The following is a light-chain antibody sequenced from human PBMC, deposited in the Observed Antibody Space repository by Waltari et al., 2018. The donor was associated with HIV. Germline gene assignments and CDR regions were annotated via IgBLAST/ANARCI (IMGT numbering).Light chain of an antibody. V-gene: IGLV1-51*01. CDR2: DNY. Sequence: QSVLPQPPSVSAAPRQKVPISCSGNSPNIGKHYVSWYQQLPAAAPKLLIYDNYKRPSGIPDRFSGSKSGTSATLDITGLQTGDEADFYCGTWDSTLSAYVFGTGTKVTVL. CDR1: SPNIGKHY. CDR3: GTWDSTLSAYV. J-gene: IGLJ1*01.